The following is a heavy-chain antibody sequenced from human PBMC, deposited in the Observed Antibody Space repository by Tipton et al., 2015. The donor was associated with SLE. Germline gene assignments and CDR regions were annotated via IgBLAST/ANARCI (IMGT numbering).Heavy chain of an antibody. J-gene: IGHJ4*02. Sequence: TLSLTCAVSGGSMSSGSYYWSWIRQPPGKGLEWIGSLYYGGTTYYNPSLKSRVTISVGTSKNQFSLKLNSVTAADTAVYYCASYCSGGRCYSDYWGQGTLVTVSS. D-gene: IGHD2-15*01. CDR3: ASYCSGGRCYSDY. CDR2: LYYGGTT. V-gene: IGHV4-39*07. CDR1: GGSMSSGSYY.